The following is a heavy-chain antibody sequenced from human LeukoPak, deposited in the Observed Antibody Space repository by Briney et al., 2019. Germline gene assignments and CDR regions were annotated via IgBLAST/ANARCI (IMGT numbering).Heavy chain of an antibody. CDR1: GGSISNYY. CDR3: ARAPIVGATTGWFDP. CDR2: IYYSGSA. J-gene: IGHJ5*02. D-gene: IGHD1-26*01. V-gene: IGHV4-59*12. Sequence: SQTLSLTCTVSGGSISNYYWSWIRQPPGKGLEWIAYIYYSGSANYNPSLKSRVTMSVDTSKNQFSLKLSSVTAADTAVYYCARAPIVGATTGWFDPWGQGTLVTVSS.